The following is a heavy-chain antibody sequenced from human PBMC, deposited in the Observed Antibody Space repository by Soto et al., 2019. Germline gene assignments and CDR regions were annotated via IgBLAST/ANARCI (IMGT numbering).Heavy chain of an antibody. V-gene: IGHV1-18*01. CDR2: ISGYNGDT. J-gene: IGHJ6*02. CDR1: GYTFTRYG. Sequence: QGHLVQSGAEVKKPGASVKVSCKASGYTFTRYGISWVRQAPGQGLEWMGWISGYNGDTNYAQNLQYRVTMTIDTSTNTAYMERRSLTSDDTAVYYCAKNGQPPYYYYGLDVWGQGTTVTVSS. D-gene: IGHD2-8*01. CDR3: AKNGQPPYYYYGLDV.